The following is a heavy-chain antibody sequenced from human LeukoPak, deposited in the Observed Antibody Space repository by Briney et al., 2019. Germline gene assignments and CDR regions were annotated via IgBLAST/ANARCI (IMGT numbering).Heavy chain of an antibody. CDR3: ARSPVEYYYGSGSYYALDY. CDR2: ISSSSSTI. CDR1: GFTFSSYS. J-gene: IGHJ4*02. V-gene: IGHV3-48*01. Sequence: GGSLRLSCAASGFTFSSYSMNWVRLAPGKGLEWVSYISSSSSTIYYADSVKGRFTISRDNAKNSLYLQMNSLRAEDTAVYYCARSPVEYYYGSGSYYALDYWGQGTLVTVSS. D-gene: IGHD3-10*01.